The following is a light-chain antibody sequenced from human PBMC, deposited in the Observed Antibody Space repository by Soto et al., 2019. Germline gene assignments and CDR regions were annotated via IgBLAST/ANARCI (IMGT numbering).Light chain of an antibody. J-gene: IGKJ2*01. V-gene: IGKV1-5*01. CDR3: KHYDIFPHT. CDR2: HAS. Sequence: DIQMTQSPSTLSASVGDRVTITCRASQSISSWLAWYQQKPGIAPKLLIYHASNLDSVVPSRFTDSGYGPEFTLTISSLQPDDFATYYCKHYDIFPHTFGQGAKLEIK. CDR1: QSISSW.